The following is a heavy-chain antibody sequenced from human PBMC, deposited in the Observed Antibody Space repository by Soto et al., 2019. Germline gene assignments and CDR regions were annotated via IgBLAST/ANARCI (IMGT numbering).Heavy chain of an antibody. CDR1: GFSFWDHY. CDR3: ARGYSSSSTGWFDP. D-gene: IGHD6-6*01. Sequence: QPGGSLKLSCAASGFSFWDHYVDWVRKAPGKGLEWVGRTRNKANSYTTEYAASVKGRFTISRDDSKNSLYLQMNSLKTEDTAVYYCARGYSSSSTGWFDPWGQGTLVTVSS. V-gene: IGHV3-72*01. J-gene: IGHJ5*02. CDR2: TRNKANSYTT.